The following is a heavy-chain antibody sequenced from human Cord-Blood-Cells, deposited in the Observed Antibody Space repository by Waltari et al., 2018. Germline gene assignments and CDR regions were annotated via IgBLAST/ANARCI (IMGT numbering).Heavy chain of an antibody. CDR3: ARADSSSWYDAFDI. CDR1: GGSISSSSYY. Sequence: QLQLQESGPGLVKPSETLSLTCTVSGGSISSSSYYWGWIRQPPGKGLEWIGSIYCSGSTYYNPSLKSRVTISVDTSKNQFSLKLSSVTAADTAVYYCARADSSSWYDAFDIWGQGTMVTVSS. V-gene: IGHV4-39*01. J-gene: IGHJ3*02. D-gene: IGHD6-13*01. CDR2: IYCSGST.